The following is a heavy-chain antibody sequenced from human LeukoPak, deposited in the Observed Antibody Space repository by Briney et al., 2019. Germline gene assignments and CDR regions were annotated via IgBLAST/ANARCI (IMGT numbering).Heavy chain of an antibody. CDR2: ITLSGSTT. CDR1: GFTFSSYA. CDR3: AKTGSGFYSD. D-gene: IGHD3-22*01. V-gene: IGHV3-23*01. J-gene: IGHJ4*02. Sequence: GGSLRLSCAASGFTFSSYAMTWVRQAPGKGLKWVSAITLSGSTTYYADSVKGRFTISKDTSKNTAYLQMNSLRAEDTAVYFCAKTGSGFYSDWGQGTLVTVSS.